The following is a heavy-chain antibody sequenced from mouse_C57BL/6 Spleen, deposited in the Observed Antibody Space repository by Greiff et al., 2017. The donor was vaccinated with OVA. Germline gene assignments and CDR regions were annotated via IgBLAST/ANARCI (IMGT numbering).Heavy chain of an antibody. V-gene: IGHV5-17*01. D-gene: IGHD1-1*01. CDR1: GFTFSDYG. Sequence: EVMLVESGGGLVKPGGSLKLSCAASGFTFSDYGMHWVRQAPEKGLEWVAYISSGSSTIYYADTVKGRFTISRDNAKNTLFLQMTSLRSEDTAMYYCAGGSSPYYAMDYWGQGTSVTVSS. CDR2: ISSGSSTI. J-gene: IGHJ4*01. CDR3: AGGSSPYYAMDY.